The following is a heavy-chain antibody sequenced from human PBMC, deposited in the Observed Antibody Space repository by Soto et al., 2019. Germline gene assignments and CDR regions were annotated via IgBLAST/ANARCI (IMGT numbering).Heavy chain of an antibody. CDR1: GDPFNFYT. J-gene: IGHJ4*02. Sequence: QVQLVQSGADVQRPGSSVRVSCKASGDPFNFYTINWVRQAPGQGLQWMGRINPILSMSNYAPRFQGNVTMTADKSTSTAYMELSSLRSEDTAMYYCATSYGSGYRAFDSWGQGALVTVSS. CDR3: ATSYGSGYRAFDS. CDR2: INPILSMS. D-gene: IGHD3-10*01. V-gene: IGHV1-69*02.